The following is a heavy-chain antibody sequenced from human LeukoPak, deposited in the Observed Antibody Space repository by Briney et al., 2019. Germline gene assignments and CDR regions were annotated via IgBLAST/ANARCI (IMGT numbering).Heavy chain of an antibody. D-gene: IGHD3-16*01. CDR3: ARSRWGVRTVYYYYYGMDV. J-gene: IGHJ6*02. CDR1: GYTFTSYD. CDR2: MNPNSGNT. V-gene: IGHV1-8*01. Sequence: VASVKVSCTASGYTFTSYDINWVRQATGQGLEWMGWMNPNSGNTGYAQKFQGRVTMTRNTSISTAYMELSSLRSEDTAVYYCARSRWGVRTVYYYYYGMDVWGQGTTVTVSS.